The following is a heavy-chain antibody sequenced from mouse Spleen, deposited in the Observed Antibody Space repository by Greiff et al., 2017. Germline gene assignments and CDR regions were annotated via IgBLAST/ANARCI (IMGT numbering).Heavy chain of an antibody. CDR2: IDPETGGT. CDR3: TRDLGYYGSSYHWYFDV. CDR1: GYTFTDYE. D-gene: IGHD1-1*01. J-gene: IGHJ1*01. Sequence: VQLVESGAELVRPGASVTLSCKASGYTFTDYEMHWVKQTPVHGLEWIGAIDPETGGTAYNQKFKGKAILTADKSSSTAYMELRSLTSEDSAVYYCTRDLGYYGSSYHWYFDVWGAGTTVTVSS. V-gene: IGHV1-15*01.